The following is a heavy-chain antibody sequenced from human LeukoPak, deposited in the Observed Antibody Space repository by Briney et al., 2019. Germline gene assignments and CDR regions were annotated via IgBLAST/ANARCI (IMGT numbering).Heavy chain of an antibody. CDR2: INHSGST. Sequence: SETLSLTCAVYGGSFSGYYWSWIRQPPGKGLEWIGEINHSGSTNYNPSLKSRVTISVDTSKNQFSLKLSSVTAADTAVYYCAREGASEVTSFDYWGQGTLVTVSS. V-gene: IGHV4-34*01. J-gene: IGHJ4*02. CDR3: AREGASEVTSFDY. CDR1: GGSFSGYY. D-gene: IGHD5-18*01.